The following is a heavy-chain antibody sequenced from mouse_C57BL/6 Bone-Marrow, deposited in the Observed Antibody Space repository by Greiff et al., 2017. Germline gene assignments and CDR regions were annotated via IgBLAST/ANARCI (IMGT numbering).Heavy chain of an antibody. Sequence: VQLQQSGAELVRPGASVQLSCTASGFNIKEDYMHWVKQRPEQGLEWIGWIDPENGDTEYASKFQGTATITSDTSSTPAYLQLSSLTSEDTAVYYCTLFITTVVDWYCDVWGTGTTVTVSS. CDR3: TLFITTVVDWYCDV. D-gene: IGHD1-1*01. J-gene: IGHJ1*03. CDR1: GFNIKEDY. CDR2: IDPENGDT. V-gene: IGHV14-4*01.